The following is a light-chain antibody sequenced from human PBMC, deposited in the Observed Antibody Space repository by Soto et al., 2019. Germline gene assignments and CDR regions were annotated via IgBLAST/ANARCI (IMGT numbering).Light chain of an antibody. Sequence: QSALTQPASVSGSPGQSITISCTGTSSDVGSYNYVSWYQQHPGKAPKLMIYDVSNRPSGVSNRLSGSKSGNTASLTISGLQAEDEANYYCSSYTSISTRVFGGGTQLTVL. CDR3: SSYTSISTRV. V-gene: IGLV2-14*01. CDR1: SSDVGSYNY. CDR2: DVS. J-gene: IGLJ3*02.